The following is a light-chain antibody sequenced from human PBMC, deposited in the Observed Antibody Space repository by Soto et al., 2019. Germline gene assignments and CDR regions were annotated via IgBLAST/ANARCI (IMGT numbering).Light chain of an antibody. J-gene: IGKJ1*01. Sequence: DIQMTQSPSTLSGSVGDRVTITCRASQTISSWLAWYQQKPGKAPKLLIYKASTLKSGVPSRFSGSGSGTEFTLTISNLQPDDFATYYCQQYDSYSSGPFGQGTKVDIK. CDR2: KAS. V-gene: IGKV1-5*03. CDR3: QQYDSYSSGP. CDR1: QTISSW.